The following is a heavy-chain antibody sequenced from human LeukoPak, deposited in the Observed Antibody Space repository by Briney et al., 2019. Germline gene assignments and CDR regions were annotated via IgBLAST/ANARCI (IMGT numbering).Heavy chain of an antibody. Sequence: GRSLRLSCAASGFTFSHYAMHWVRQAPGKGPEWVTLISDDGASTYYGDSVKGRFTTSRDNSKNTLSLQMNSLRAEDTAVYYCARGHSYYDFWSGFGDYWGQGTLVTVSS. CDR2: ISDDGAST. V-gene: IGHV3-30*04. J-gene: IGHJ4*02. CDR3: ARGHSYYDFWSGFGDY. CDR1: GFTFSHYA. D-gene: IGHD3-3*01.